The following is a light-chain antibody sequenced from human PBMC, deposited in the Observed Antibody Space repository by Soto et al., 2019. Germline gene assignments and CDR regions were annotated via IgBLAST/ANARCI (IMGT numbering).Light chain of an antibody. V-gene: IGKV1-33*01. J-gene: IGKJ1*01. CDR1: QDIRKY. CDR3: QQYDNLPRT. CDR2: DAS. Sequence: DIQMTQSPSSMSASVGDRVTITCQASQDIRKYLNWYQQKPGKAPYLLIYDASNLETGVPSRFSGSGSGTDFTFTISSLQPEDIATYYCQQYDNLPRTFGQGTKVEIK.